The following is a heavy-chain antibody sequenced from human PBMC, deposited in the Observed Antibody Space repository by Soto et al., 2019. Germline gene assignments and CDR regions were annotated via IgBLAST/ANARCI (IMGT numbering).Heavy chain of an antibody. J-gene: IGHJ4*02. V-gene: IGHV1-18*01. D-gene: IGHD2-2*01. Sequence: ASVNGSCKASGYTFTISGISWVLRAPGQGLEWMGWISAYNGNTNYAQKLQGRVTMTTDTSTSTAYMELRSLRSDDTAVYYCVRESAVVPADMLSKFDYWGQGTLVTVS. CDR2: ISAYNGNT. CDR1: GYTFTISG. CDR3: VRESAVVPADMLSKFDY.